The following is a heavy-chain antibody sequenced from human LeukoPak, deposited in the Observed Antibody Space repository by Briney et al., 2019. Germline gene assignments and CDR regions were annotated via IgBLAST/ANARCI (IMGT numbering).Heavy chain of an antibody. CDR2: INGDGTGT. CDR1: GFTFSYYW. Sequence: PGGSLRLSCAASGFTFSYYWMHWVCQPPWKGPMWVSRINGDGTGTNYADSVKGRFTISRDNAKNTLYLQMNSLRAEDTAVYYCTRDFDAATGYWGQGTLVTVSS. CDR3: TRDFDAATGY. J-gene: IGHJ4*02. V-gene: IGHV3-74*01. D-gene: IGHD3-9*01.